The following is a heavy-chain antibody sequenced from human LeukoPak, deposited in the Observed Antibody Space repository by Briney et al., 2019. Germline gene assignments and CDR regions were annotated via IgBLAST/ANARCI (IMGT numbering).Heavy chain of an antibody. CDR1: GFTFSSYA. CDR3: AKAFYYDIWTGYYHDD. Sequence: GGSLRLSCAASGFTFSSYAMSWVRQAPGKGLEWVSAISGSGGSTYYADSVKGRFTISRDNSKNTLYLQMNSLRAEDTAVYYCAKAFYYDIWTGYYHDDWGQGTLVTVYS. J-gene: IGHJ4*02. CDR2: ISGSGGST. V-gene: IGHV3-23*01. D-gene: IGHD3-9*01.